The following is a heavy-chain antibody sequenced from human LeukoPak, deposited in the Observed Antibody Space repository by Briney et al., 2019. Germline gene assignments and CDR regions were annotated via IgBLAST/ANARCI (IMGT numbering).Heavy chain of an antibody. CDR1: GYSISSGYY. CDR2: IYHSGST. J-gene: IGHJ4*02. Sequence: SETLSLTCTVSGYSISSGYYWGWIRQPPGKGLEWIGSIYHSGSTNYNPSLKSRVTISVDTSKNQFSLKLTSVTAADTAVYYCARSSSWYGHLGYWGQGTLVTVSS. D-gene: IGHD6-13*01. CDR3: ARSSSWYGHLGY. V-gene: IGHV4-38-2*02.